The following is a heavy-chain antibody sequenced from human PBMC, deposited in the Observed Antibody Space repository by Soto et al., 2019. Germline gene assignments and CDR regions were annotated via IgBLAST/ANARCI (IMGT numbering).Heavy chain of an antibody. Sequence: ASVKVSCKASGYTFTGYYMHWVRQAPGQGLEWMGWINPNSGGTNYAQKFQGRVTMTRDTSISTAYMELSRLRSDDTAVYYCARGSVVVVAATNWGYYCYGMDVWGQGTTVTVSS. D-gene: IGHD2-15*01. J-gene: IGHJ6*02. V-gene: IGHV1-2*02. CDR1: GYTFTGYY. CDR2: INPNSGGT. CDR3: ARGSVVVVAATNWGYYCYGMDV.